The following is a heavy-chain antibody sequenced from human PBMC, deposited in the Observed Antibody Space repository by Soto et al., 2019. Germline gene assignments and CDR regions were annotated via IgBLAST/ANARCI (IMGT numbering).Heavy chain of an antibody. D-gene: IGHD2-15*01. Sequence: ASVKVSCKASGYTFTNYGISWVRQAPGEGLEWVGWINTSNDNKLYAQKLQGRLTLTTDTSTSTAYMDLTTLKSDDTAVYFCARDPGAASFDFWAQGTLVTVSS. CDR2: INTSNDNK. CDR1: GYTFTNYG. J-gene: IGHJ4*02. V-gene: IGHV1-18*01. CDR3: ARDPGAASFDF.